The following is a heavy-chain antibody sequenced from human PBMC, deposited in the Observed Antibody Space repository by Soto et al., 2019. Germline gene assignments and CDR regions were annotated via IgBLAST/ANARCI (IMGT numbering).Heavy chain of an antibody. D-gene: IGHD3-22*01. Sequence: QVKLVQSGAEVKKPGASVMVSCQASGYSFNNYLISWVRQAPGQGPEWVGWISADNGNTNYGQKFLGRVTMTTDTSTSTAYMDLRSLRSDDTAVYYCARVYYDSSGFYPEDHWGQGTLVTVSS. V-gene: IGHV1-18*01. CDR1: GYSFNNYL. J-gene: IGHJ1*01. CDR3: ARVYYDSSGFYPEDH. CDR2: ISADNGNT.